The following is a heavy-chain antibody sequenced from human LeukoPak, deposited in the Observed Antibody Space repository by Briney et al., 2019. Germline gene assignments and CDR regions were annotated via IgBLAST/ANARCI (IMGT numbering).Heavy chain of an antibody. V-gene: IGHV1-69*13. J-gene: IGHJ4*02. CDR1: GCTFSSYA. Sequence: ASLKVSCKASGCTFSSYAITWVRQAPGQGLEWMGGVSPIFGTANYAQKFQGRVTITADESTSTAYMELSSLRSEDTAVYYCARGWRYCSSTSCYDLDYWGQGTLVTVSS. CDR3: ARGWRYCSSTSCYDLDY. CDR2: VSPIFGTA. D-gene: IGHD2-2*01.